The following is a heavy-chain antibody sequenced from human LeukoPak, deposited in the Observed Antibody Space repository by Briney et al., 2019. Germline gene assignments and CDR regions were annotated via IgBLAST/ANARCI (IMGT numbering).Heavy chain of an antibody. CDR1: GYTFTSYG. Sequence: ASVKVSCKASGYTFTSYGISWVRQAPGQGLEWMGVFIPILGTANSTQKFQGRVTMTRDMSTSTVYMELSSLRSEDTAVYYCAREVPGPLGAFDIWGQGTMVTVSS. D-gene: IGHD3-3*01. CDR3: AREVPGPLGAFDI. J-gene: IGHJ3*02. V-gene: IGHV1-69*10. CDR2: FIPILGTA.